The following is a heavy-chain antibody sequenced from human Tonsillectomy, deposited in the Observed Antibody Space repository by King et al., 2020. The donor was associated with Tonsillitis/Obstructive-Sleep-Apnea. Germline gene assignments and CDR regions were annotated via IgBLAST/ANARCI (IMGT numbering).Heavy chain of an antibody. Sequence: VQLQQWGAGLLKSSETLSLTFAVDDGSFSGYYWSWIRQPPGKGLEWFGEINPSGGTNYNPTPKSRVTISLETSKNQFSLKLSSVTAADTAVYYCARGGTIATRLRTWGQGTLVTVSS. D-gene: IGHD6-6*01. CDR3: ARGGTIATRLRT. CDR2: INPSGGT. CDR1: DGSFSGYY. V-gene: IGHV4-34*01. J-gene: IGHJ5*02.